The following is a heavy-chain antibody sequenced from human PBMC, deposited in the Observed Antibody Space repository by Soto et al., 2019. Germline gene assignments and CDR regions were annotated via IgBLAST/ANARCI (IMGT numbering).Heavy chain of an antibody. V-gene: IGHV3-15*01. CDR2: IKSKTDGGTT. D-gene: IGHD3-16*01. CDR1: GFTFSNAW. Sequence: GGSLSLSCAASGFTFSNAWMSWVRKAPGKGLEWVGRIKSKTDGGTTDYAAPVKGRFTISRDDSKNTLYLQMNSLKTEDTAVYYCTTEGGGRLRDLDYFDYWGQGTLVTVSS. CDR3: TTEGGGRLRDLDYFDY. J-gene: IGHJ4*02.